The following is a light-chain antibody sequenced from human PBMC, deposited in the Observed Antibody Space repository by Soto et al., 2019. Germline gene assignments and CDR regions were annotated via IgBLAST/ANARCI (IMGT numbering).Light chain of an antibody. V-gene: IGKV1-6*01. J-gene: IGKJ1*01. Sequence: AIQMTQSPSSLSASVGDRVTITCRASQGVRYDLGWYQQKPGKAPKFLIYAASRLHSGAPSRFSGSGSGTDFTLTISSLQPEDFATYYCLQDYDYPRTFGQGTKVDIK. CDR1: QGVRYD. CDR3: LQDYDYPRT. CDR2: AAS.